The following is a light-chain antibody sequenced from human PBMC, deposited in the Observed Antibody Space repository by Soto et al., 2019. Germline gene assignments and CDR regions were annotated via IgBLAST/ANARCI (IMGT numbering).Light chain of an antibody. CDR3: AAWDASLSACV. J-gene: IGLJ1*01. Sequence: QSVLTQPPSASGTAGQVVTISCSGGDSNIGSNSVYWYQHLPRMAPKLLIYYNNQRPSGVPDRFSGSRPGTSASLAIVGLRSEDEAVYYCAAWDASLSACVFGSGTKVTVL. CDR2: YNN. V-gene: IGLV1-47*02. CDR1: DSNIGSNS.